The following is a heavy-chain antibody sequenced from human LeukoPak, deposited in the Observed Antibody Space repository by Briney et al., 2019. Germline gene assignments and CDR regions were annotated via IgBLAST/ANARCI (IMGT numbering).Heavy chain of an antibody. J-gene: IGHJ4*02. CDR2: INHSGST. Sequence: SETLSLTCAVYGGSFSGYYWSWIRQPPGKGLEWIGDINHSGSTNYSPSLKSRVTISVDTSKNQFSLRLSSVTAADTTVYYCARVSSRRLPPTYSYDRRNYFDYWGQGTLVTVSS. V-gene: IGHV4-34*01. CDR1: GGSFSGYY. D-gene: IGHD3-22*01. CDR3: ARVSSRRLPPTYSYDRRNYFDY.